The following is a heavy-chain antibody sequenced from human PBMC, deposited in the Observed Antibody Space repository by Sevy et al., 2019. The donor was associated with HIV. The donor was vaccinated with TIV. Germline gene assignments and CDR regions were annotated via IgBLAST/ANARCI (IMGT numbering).Heavy chain of an antibody. J-gene: IGHJ5*01. Sequence: GGSLRLSCVASGFTFSSFSMHWVRQAPGKGLEWVAAIWYDGRTERYADSVQGRFTTSRDNSEKTLHLQMNSLRAEDTALYYCAPNAAGVIVPAAGFDSWGQGTLVTVSS. CDR3: APNAAGVIVPAAGFDS. CDR1: GFTFSSFS. D-gene: IGHD2-2*01. CDR2: IWYDGRTE. V-gene: IGHV3-33*01.